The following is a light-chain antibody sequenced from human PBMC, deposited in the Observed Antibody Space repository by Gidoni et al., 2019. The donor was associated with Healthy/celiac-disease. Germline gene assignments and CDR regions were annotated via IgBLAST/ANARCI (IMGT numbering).Light chain of an antibody. V-gene: IGKV3-11*01. CDR3: QQRSNWPLT. CDR1: QSVSSY. J-gene: IGKJ4*01. Sequence: DIVLTQSPATLSLSPGERATLSCRASQSVSSYLAWSQQKPGQAPRLLIYDASNRATGIPARFSGSGSGTDFTLTISSREPEDVAVYYCQQRSNWPLTFGGGTKVEIK. CDR2: DAS.